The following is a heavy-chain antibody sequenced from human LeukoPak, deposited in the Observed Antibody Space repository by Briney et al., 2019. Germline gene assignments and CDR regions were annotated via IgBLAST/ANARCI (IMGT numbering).Heavy chain of an antibody. CDR3: ARQNDFRLDY. D-gene: IGHD3-3*01. Sequence: PSETLSLTCTVSGGSISSYYWSWIRQPPGKGLGWIGYIYYSGSTNYNPSLKSRVTISVDTSIGTAYLQWSSLKASDTAIYYCARQNDFRLDYWGQGTLVTVSS. CDR1: GGSISSYY. V-gene: IGHV4-59*08. J-gene: IGHJ4*02. CDR2: IYYSGST.